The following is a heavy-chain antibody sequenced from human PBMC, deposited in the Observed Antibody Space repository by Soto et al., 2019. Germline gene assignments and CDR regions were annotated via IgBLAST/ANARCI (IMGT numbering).Heavy chain of an antibody. CDR2: IYYSGST. Sequence: SETLSLTCTVSGGSISSGDYYWSWIRQPPGKGLEWIGYIYYSGSTYYNPSLKSRVTISVDTSKNQFSLKLSSVTAADTAVYYCAREVWDGRDGYNFYWFDPWGQGTLVTVSS. V-gene: IGHV4-30-4*01. D-gene: IGHD5-12*01. J-gene: IGHJ5*02. CDR3: AREVWDGRDGYNFYWFDP. CDR1: GGSISSGDYY.